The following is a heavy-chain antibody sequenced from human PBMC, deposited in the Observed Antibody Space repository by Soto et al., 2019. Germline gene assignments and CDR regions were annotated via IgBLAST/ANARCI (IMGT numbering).Heavy chain of an antibody. CDR2: IYYSGSI. D-gene: IGHD2-2*01. Sequence: PSETLSLTCTVSGGSFSSYYWSWIRQPPGKGLEWIGYIYYSGSINYNPSLKSRVTISVDTSKNQFSLQWSSLKASDTAMYYCARDYCSGTTCYEFDYWGQGTQVTVSS. CDR3: ARDYCSGTTCYEFDY. J-gene: IGHJ4*02. CDR1: GGSFSSYY. V-gene: IGHV4-59*12.